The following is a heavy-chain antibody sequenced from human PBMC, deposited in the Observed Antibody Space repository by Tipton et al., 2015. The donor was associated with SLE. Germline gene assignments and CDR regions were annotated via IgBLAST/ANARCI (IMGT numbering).Heavy chain of an antibody. J-gene: IGHJ4*02. CDR2: IYTSGST. V-gene: IGHV4-61*02. D-gene: IGHD2-8*02. CDR1: GGSISSSSYY. CDR3: ARDVGGYNTGWFPYYFDY. Sequence: LRLSCTVSGGSISSSSYYWSWIRQPAGKGLEWIGRIYTSGSTNYNSSLKSRLTISVDTSKNQFSLKLSSVTAADTAVYYCARDVGGYNTGWFPYYFDYWGQGTLVTVSS.